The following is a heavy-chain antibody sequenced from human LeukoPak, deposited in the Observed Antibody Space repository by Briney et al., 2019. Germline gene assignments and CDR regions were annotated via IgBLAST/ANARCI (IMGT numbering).Heavy chain of an antibody. Sequence: GGSLRLSCAASGFTFDDYGMPWVRQAPGKGPEWVSGISWNSITIGYADAVKGRFTISRDNAKNSLYLQMNSLRAEDTALYYCAKDLYSGSYDSHRSFDSWGQGTMVTVSS. CDR2: ISWNSITI. V-gene: IGHV3-9*01. CDR3: AKDLYSGSYDSHRSFDS. D-gene: IGHD1-26*01. J-gene: IGHJ3*01. CDR1: GFTFDDYG.